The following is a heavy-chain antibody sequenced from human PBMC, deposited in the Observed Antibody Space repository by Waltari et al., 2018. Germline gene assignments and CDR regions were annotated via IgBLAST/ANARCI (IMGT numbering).Heavy chain of an antibody. D-gene: IGHD3-22*01. Sequence: QVQLVESGGGVVQPGRSLRLSCEAPESPFRSYAMHWVRQAPGKGLEWVAVISYNGRNIYYVDSVKGRFTISRDNSKKTLYMQMNSLRAEDTAVYYCARDYCDRTNCHGMDVWGQGTTVTVSS. CDR1: ESPFRSYA. CDR2: ISYNGRNI. J-gene: IGHJ6*02. V-gene: IGHV3-30*04. CDR3: ARDYCDRTNCHGMDV.